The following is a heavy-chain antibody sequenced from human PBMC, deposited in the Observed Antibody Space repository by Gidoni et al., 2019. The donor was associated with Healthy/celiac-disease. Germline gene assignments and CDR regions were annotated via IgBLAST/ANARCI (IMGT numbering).Heavy chain of an antibody. D-gene: IGHD3-22*01. J-gene: IGHJ4*02. V-gene: IGHV4-39*01. Sequence: QLQLQESGPGLVKPSETLSLTCTVSGGSISSSSYYWGWIRQPPGKGLEWIGSIYYSGSTYYNPSLKSRVTISVDTSKNQFSLKLSSVTAADTAVYYCARRTEYYYDSSGYYYGGFDYWGQGTLVTVSS. CDR1: GGSISSSSYY. CDR2: IYYSGST. CDR3: ARRTEYYYDSSGYYYGGFDY.